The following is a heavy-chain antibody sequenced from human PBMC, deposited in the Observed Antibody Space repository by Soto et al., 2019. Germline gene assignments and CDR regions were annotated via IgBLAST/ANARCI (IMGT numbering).Heavy chain of an antibody. CDR2: INPDSDNT. CDR1: GYTFTNYD. J-gene: IGHJ6*02. CDR3: ARGRRYCTTTSCYPPALFPYGMDV. V-gene: IGHV1-8*01. D-gene: IGHD2-2*01. Sequence: SVKVSCKTSGYTFTNYDINWVRQAAGQGLEWMGWINPDSDNTGYAQKFQGRVTMTRDTSISTAYMELNSLRSEDTAVYYCARGRRYCTTTSCYPPALFPYGMDVWGQGTTVTVSS.